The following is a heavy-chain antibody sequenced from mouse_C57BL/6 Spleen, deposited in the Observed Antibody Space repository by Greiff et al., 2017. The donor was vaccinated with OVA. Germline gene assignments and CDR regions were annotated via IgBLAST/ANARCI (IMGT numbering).Heavy chain of an antibody. CDR2: IWSGGST. CDR3: ARKRYDYDGYAMDY. J-gene: IGHJ4*01. CDR1: GFSLTSYG. D-gene: IGHD2-4*01. Sequence: VKVLESGPGLVQPSQSLSITCTVSGFSLTSYGVHWVRQSPGKGLEWLGVIWSGGSTDYNAAFISRLSISKDNSKSQVFFKMNSLQADDTAIYYCARKRYDYDGYAMDYWGQGTSVTVSS. V-gene: IGHV2-2*01.